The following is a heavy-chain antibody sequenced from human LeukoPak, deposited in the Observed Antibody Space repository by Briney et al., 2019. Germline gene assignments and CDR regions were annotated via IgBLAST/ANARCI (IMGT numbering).Heavy chain of an antibody. CDR2: IYSGGST. V-gene: IGHV3-66*01. CDR3: ASYPAPYYYDSSGYPDY. J-gene: IGHJ4*02. D-gene: IGHD3-22*01. CDR1: GFTVSSNY. Sequence: GGSLRLSCTVSGFTVSSNYMSWVRQAPGKGLEWVSVIYSGGSTYYADSVKGRFTISRDNSKNTLYLQMNSLRAEDTAVYYCASYPAPYYYDSSGYPDYWGQGTLVTVSS.